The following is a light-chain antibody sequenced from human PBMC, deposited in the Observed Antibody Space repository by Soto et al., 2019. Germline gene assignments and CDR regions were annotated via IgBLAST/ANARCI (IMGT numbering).Light chain of an antibody. CDR2: KAS. CDR1: QSISSW. Sequence: DIQITQSPSTLSVSLGYRVTITCRASQSISSWLAWYQQKPGKAPKLLIYKASTLKSGVPSRFSGSGSGTEFTLTISRLEPEDFAVYHCQQYGRSWTFGQGTKVDIK. J-gene: IGKJ1*01. V-gene: IGKV1-5*03. CDR3: QQYGRSWT.